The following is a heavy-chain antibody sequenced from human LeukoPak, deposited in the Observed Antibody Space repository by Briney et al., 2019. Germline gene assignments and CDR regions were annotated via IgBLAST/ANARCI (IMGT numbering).Heavy chain of an antibody. CDR2: ISAGGGST. Sequence: GGSLRLSCAASGFTFSRYAMTWVRQAPGKGLDGVSAISAGGGSTYYADSVKGRFTISRDNSKNTLYLQLNSLRAEDTAVYYCAKSGGWINYFDYRGQGTLVTVSS. CDR1: GFTFSRYA. D-gene: IGHD6-19*01. CDR3: AKSGGWINYFDY. V-gene: IGHV3-23*01. J-gene: IGHJ4*02.